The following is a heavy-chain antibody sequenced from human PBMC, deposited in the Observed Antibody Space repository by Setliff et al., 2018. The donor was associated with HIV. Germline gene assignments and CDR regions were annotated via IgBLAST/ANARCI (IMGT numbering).Heavy chain of an antibody. CDR3: ASIYTAGTELLTDY. CDR1: GFTFNKYI. Sequence: GGSLRLSCAASGFTFNKYIMSWVRQAPGKGLEWVSAISDNGGSTYYADSMEGRFTISRDNSKNMLYLQLSGLRAEDTAVYYCASIYTAGTELLTDYWGQGTLVTVS. CDR2: ISDNGGST. J-gene: IGHJ4*01. V-gene: IGHV3-23*01. D-gene: IGHD6-19*01.